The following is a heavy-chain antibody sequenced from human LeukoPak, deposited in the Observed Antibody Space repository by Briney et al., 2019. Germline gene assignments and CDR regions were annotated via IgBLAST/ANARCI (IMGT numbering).Heavy chain of an antibody. V-gene: IGHV4-59*01. CDR2: IYYSGGA. J-gene: IGHJ3*01. CDR3: ARHRVGFDL. Sequence: PSETLSLTCTVSGGSISSYYWSWLRQPPGKGLEWLGYIYYSGGANYNPSLKSRVTISVDTSKIHFSLKLSSVTAADTAAYYCARHRVGFDLWGQGTMVTVSS. CDR1: GGSISSYY.